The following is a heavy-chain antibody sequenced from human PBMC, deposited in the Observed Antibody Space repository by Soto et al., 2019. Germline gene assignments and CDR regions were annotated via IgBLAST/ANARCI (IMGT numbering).Heavy chain of an antibody. J-gene: IGHJ4*02. CDR2: INVANGDT. Sequence: ASVKVSCKASGYTLTAYPIHWVRQAPGQRLEWMGWINVANGDTGYSQKFQGRVTVTRDTSASTVYVELSSLTSEDTAVYYCARKDYYGAGVYYSDLWGQGTLVTDSS. CDR1: GYTLTAYP. V-gene: IGHV1-3*01. D-gene: IGHD3-10*01. CDR3: ARKDYYGAGVYYSDL.